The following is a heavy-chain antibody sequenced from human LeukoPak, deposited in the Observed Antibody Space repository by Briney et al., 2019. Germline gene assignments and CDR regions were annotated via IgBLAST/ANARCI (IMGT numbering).Heavy chain of an antibody. CDR2: IYYSGST. V-gene: IGHV4-31*01. D-gene: IGHD3-22*01. Sequence: SETLSLTCTVSGGSISSGGYYWSWIRQHPGKGLEWIGYIYYSGSTYYNPSLKSQVTISVDTSKNQFSLKLSSVTAADTAVYYCAREGSSGYPFDYWGQGTLVTVSS. CDR3: AREGSSGYPFDY. CDR1: GGSISSGGYY. J-gene: IGHJ4*02.